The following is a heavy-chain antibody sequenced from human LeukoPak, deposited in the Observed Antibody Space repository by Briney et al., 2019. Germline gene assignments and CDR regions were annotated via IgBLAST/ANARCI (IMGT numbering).Heavy chain of an antibody. CDR3: ARDLTHRRNYDNSGYQIVSAF. D-gene: IGHD3-22*01. CDR2: INPNSGGT. Sequence: ASVKVSCKASGYTFTGYYMHWVRQAPGQGLEWMGRINPNSGGTNYAQKFQGRVTVTRDTSINTAYMELSRLRSDDTAVYYCARDLTHRRNYDNSGYQIVSAFWGQGTLVTVSS. J-gene: IGHJ4*02. CDR1: GYTFTGYY. V-gene: IGHV1-2*02.